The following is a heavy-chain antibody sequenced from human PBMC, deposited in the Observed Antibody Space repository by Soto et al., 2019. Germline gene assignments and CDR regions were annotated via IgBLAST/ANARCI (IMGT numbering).Heavy chain of an antibody. V-gene: IGHV4-31*03. CDR3: ARRGGSSSAYYYSAFDV. CDR2: IYSNGDT. CDR1: SGSMNSGGYY. D-gene: IGHD6-6*01. J-gene: IGHJ6*02. Sequence: QVQLQESGPGLVKPSQTLSLTCSVSSGSMNSGGYYWSWIRQHPGKGLEWLGYIYSNGDTYYNPSLKSRVYISVDTSKNQFSLNLTSVTAADTAIYYCARRGGSSSAYYYSAFDVWGPGTTVTVSS.